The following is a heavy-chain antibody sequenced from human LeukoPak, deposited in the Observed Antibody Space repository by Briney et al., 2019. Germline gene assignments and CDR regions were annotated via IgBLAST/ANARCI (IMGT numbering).Heavy chain of an antibody. CDR2: TYYRSKWYN. CDR3: ARGAFSSQNRYSSGWYTD. V-gene: IGHV6-1*01. J-gene: IGHJ4*02. CDR1: GDSVSSKSAA. D-gene: IGHD6-19*01. Sequence: SQTLSLTCAISGDSVSSKSAAWNWIRQSPSRGLEWLGRTYYRSKWYNDYAVYVKSRITINPDTSKNQFSLQLNSVTPEDTAVYYCARGAFSSQNRYSSGWYTDWGQGTLVTVSS.